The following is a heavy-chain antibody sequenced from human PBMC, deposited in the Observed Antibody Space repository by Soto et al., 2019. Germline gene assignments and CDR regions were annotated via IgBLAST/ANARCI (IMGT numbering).Heavy chain of an antibody. V-gene: IGHV3-48*01. Sequence: EVQLVESGGVLVQPGGSLRLSCAASGFTFSIYSLNWVRQAPGKGLEWISYISHTGSTIYYADSVKGRFTVSRDNAKNSLYVQMNSLRAEDTAIYYCARGTSCSSDTCYDLGATKFDHWGQGTLVAVSS. CDR2: ISHTGSTI. CDR3: ARGTSCSSDTCYDLGATKFDH. CDR1: GFTFSIYS. J-gene: IGHJ4*02. D-gene: IGHD2-2*01.